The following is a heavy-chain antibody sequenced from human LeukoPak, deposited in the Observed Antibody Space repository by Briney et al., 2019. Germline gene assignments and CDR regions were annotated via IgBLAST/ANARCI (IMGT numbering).Heavy chain of an antibody. D-gene: IGHD4-17*01. J-gene: IGHJ4*02. V-gene: IGHV3-9*01. CDR2: ISWNSGSI. Sequence: GRSLRLSCAASGFTFDDYAMHWVRPAPGKGLEWVSGISWNSGSIGYADSVKGRFTISRDHAKNSLYLQMNSLRAEDTALYYCAKGPYGDYLTSGIDYWGQGTLVTASS. CDR1: GFTFDDYA. CDR3: AKGPYGDYLTSGIDY.